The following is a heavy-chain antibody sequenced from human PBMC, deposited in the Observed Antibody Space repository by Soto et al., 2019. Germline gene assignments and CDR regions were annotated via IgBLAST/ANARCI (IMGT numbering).Heavy chain of an antibody. V-gene: IGHV1-69*01. D-gene: IGHD3-10*01. Sequence: QVQLVQSGAEVKKPGSSVKVSCKASGGTFSSYAISLVRQAPGQGLEWMGGIIPIFGTANYAQKFQGRVTMTADETTSTAYMELSSLRSEDTAVYYCARGGPYGSGSYSQYWGQGTLVTVSS. J-gene: IGHJ4*02. CDR2: IIPIFGTA. CDR3: ARGGPYGSGSYSQY. CDR1: GGTFSSYA.